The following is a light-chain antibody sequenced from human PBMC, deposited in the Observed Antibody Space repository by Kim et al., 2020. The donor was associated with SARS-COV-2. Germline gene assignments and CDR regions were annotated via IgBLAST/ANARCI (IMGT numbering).Light chain of an antibody. Sequence: GRKVAISCAGSSSNMGISLVSWYQKVPGAAPKLLIYDSDKRPSGIPDRFSGSKSGTSATLGITGLQTGDEADYYCGTWDNSLSAVVFGGGTQLTVL. CDR1: SSNMGISL. V-gene: IGLV1-51*01. J-gene: IGLJ2*01. CDR3: GTWDNSLSAVV. CDR2: DSD.